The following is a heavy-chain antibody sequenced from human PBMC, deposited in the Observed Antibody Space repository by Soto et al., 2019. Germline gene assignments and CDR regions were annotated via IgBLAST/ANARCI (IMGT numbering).Heavy chain of an antibody. D-gene: IGHD5-12*01. CDR1: GGSIDGYN. J-gene: IGHJ6*01. Sequence: QVQLQESGPGLVKPSETLSLTCTVSGGSIDGYNCAWIRQTPGKALEWVGYVYDNGDSGYNPSLKSRVTLSMDTSKSQFSLQLRSVTAADTAVYYCVRHGIGRLHGLVDVWGRGTTVTVSS. CDR2: VYDNGDS. V-gene: IGHV4-59*08. CDR3: VRHGIGRLHGLVDV.